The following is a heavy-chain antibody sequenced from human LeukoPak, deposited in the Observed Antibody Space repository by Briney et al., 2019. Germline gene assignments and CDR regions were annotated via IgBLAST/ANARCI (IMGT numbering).Heavy chain of an antibody. CDR3: ARDQDDITIFDP. Sequence: GGSLRLSCAASGFTFSSYSMNWVRQAPGKGLEWVSSISSSSSYIYYADSVKGRFTISRDNAKNSLYLQMNSLRAEDTAVYYCARDQDDITIFDPWGQGTLVTVSS. J-gene: IGHJ5*02. V-gene: IGHV3-21*01. CDR2: ISSSSSYI. D-gene: IGHD3-9*01. CDR1: GFTFSSYS.